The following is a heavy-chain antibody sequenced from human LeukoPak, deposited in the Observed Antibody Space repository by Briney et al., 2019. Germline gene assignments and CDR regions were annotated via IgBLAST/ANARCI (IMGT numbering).Heavy chain of an antibody. Sequence: PSQTLSLTCADSGGSISSGGYSWSWIRQPPGKGLEWIGYIYHSGSTYYNPSLKSRVTISVDRSKNQFSLKLSSVTAADTAVYYCARTIPLVTRFDPWGQGTLVTVSS. V-gene: IGHV4-30-2*01. CDR2: IYHSGST. J-gene: IGHJ5*02. D-gene: IGHD2-21*02. CDR1: GGSISSGGYS. CDR3: ARTIPLVTRFDP.